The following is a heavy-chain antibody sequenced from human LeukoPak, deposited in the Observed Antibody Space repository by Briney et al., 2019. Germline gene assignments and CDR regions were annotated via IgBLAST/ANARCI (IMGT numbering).Heavy chain of an antibody. CDR3: ARDVVINYYYGMDV. CDR2: IYYSGST. V-gene: IGHV4-31*03. D-gene: IGHD3-22*01. CDR1: GGSISSDGYY. J-gene: IGHJ6*02. Sequence: PSETLSLTCTVSGGSISSDGYYWSWIRQHPGKGLEWIGYIYYSGSTYYNPSLKSRVTISVDTSKNQFSLKLSSVTAADTAVYYCARDVVINYYYGMDVWAKGPRSPSP.